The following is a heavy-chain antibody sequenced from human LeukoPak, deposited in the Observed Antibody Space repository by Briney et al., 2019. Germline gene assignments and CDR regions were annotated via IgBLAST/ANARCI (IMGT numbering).Heavy chain of an antibody. CDR2: IRYDGSNK. D-gene: IGHD2/OR15-2a*01. V-gene: IGHV3-30*02. J-gene: IGHJ4*02. CDR1: GFTFSSYG. CDR3: ARGSMYYFDY. Sequence: PGGSLRLSCAAPGFTFSSYGMHWVRQAPGKGLEWVAFIRYDGSNKYYADSVKGRFTISRDNSKNTLYLQMNSLRAEDTAVYYCARGSMYYFDYWGQGTLVTVSS.